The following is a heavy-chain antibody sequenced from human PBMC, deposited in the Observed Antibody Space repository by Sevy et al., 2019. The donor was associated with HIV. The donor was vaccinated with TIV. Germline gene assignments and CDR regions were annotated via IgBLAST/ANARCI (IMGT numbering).Heavy chain of an antibody. D-gene: IGHD2-8*01. CDR3: AREGCTKPHDY. CDR2: LSFGCGKI. V-gene: IGHV3-23*01. CDR1: GFTFNIYS. J-gene: IGHJ4*02. Sequence: GGSLRLSCAASGFTFNIYSMSWVRQTPGKGLEWVATLSFGCGKINHADSVKGRFTMSRDDSKNAVYLQMNNLRVEDTAIYYCAREGCTKPHDYWGQGTLVTVPS.